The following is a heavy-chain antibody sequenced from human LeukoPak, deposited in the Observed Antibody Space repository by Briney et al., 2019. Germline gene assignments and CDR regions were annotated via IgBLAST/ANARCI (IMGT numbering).Heavy chain of an antibody. Sequence: GGSLRLSCAASGFTFSSYGMHWVRQAPGKGLEWVAVISYDGSNKYYADSVKGRFTISRDNSKNTLYLQMDSLRAEDTAVYYCAESYYDNSGYSFYFDYWGQGTLVTVSS. CDR1: GFTFSSYG. J-gene: IGHJ4*02. CDR2: ISYDGSNK. CDR3: AESYYDNSGYSFYFDY. V-gene: IGHV3-30*03. D-gene: IGHD3-22*01.